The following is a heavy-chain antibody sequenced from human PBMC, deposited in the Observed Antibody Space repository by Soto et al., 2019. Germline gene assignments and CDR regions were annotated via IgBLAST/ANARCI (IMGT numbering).Heavy chain of an antibody. D-gene: IGHD5-12*01. Sequence: EVQLLESGGGLVQPGGSLRLSCAASGFTFSSYAMSWVRQAPGKGLEWVSAISGSGGSTYYADSVKGRFTISRDNSKNTRDLQMTSLRSGYTAVYYCAQVPDYDYGGGFDYWGQGTLVTVSS. J-gene: IGHJ4*02. CDR3: AQVPDYDYGGGFDY. CDR2: ISGSGGST. CDR1: GFTFSSYA. V-gene: IGHV3-23*01.